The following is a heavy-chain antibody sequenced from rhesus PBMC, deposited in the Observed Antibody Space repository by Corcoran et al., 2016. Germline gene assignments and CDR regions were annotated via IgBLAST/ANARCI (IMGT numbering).Heavy chain of an antibody. J-gene: IGHJ5-1*01. D-gene: IGHD3-3*01. CDR3: ARNYNFWSGYYGLDV. CDR2: IFGSSGTT. Sequence: QVQLQESGPGLVKPSETLSLTCAVSGGSISGGYDWSWIRQHPGKGLGWIGYIFGSSGTTHQNPSLKNRVTFSKDTSENQFSLKLSSVTAADTAVYYCARNYNFWSGYYGLDVWGPGVLVTVSS. V-gene: IGHV4-76*01. CDR1: GGSISGGYD.